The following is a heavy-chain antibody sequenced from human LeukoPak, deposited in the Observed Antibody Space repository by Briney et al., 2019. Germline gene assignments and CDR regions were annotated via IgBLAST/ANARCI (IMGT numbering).Heavy chain of an antibody. J-gene: IGHJ4*02. CDR3: ARESATVTTVDY. CDR1: RFSFGDYA. Sequence: PGRSLRLSCTASRFSFGDYAMSWFRQAPGKGLEWVGFIRSKAYGGTPKYAASVKGRFTISRDDSKNVAYLQMNSLKTEDTAVYYCARESATVTTVDYWGQGTLVTVSS. V-gene: IGHV3-49*03. CDR2: IRSKAYGGTP. D-gene: IGHD4-17*01.